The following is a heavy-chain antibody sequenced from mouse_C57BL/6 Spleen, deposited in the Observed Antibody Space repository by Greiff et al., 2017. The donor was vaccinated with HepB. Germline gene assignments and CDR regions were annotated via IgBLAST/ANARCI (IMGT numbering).Heavy chain of an antibody. V-gene: IGHV1-62-2*01. CDR3: ARHEEVDYDWYFDV. CDR1: GFNIKDYY. J-gene: IGHJ1*03. CDR2: FYPGSGSI. D-gene: IGHD2-4*01. Sequence: QVQLQQSGAELVKPGASVKLSCTASGFNIKDYYMHWVKQRTEQGLEWIGWFYPGSGSIKYNEKFKDKATLTADKSSSTVYMELSRLTSEDSAVYFCARHEEVDYDWYFDVWGTGTTVTVSS.